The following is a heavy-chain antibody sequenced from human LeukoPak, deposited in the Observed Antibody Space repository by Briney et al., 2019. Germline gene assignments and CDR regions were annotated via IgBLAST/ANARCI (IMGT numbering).Heavy chain of an antibody. CDR3: ARGRGGRRYYYYYMDV. CDR1: GYFISSNYY. J-gene: IGHJ6*03. CDR2: IYHSGRT. D-gene: IGHD3-16*01. V-gene: IGHV4-38-2*02. Sequence: SETLSLTCTVSGYFISSNYYWGWIRQPPGKGLEWIGSIYHSGRTSSNPSLKSRVTISFDTSKNQFSLNLSSVTAADTAVYYCARGRGGRRYYYYYMDVWGKGTTVTVSS.